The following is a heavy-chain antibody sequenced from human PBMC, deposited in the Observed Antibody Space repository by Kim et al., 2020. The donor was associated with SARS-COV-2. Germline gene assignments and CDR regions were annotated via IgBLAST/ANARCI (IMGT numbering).Heavy chain of an antibody. CDR3: ARDGSSTSGKSLDTPPIDY. CDR2: ISAYNGNT. J-gene: IGHJ4*02. V-gene: IGHV1-18*01. CDR1: GYTFTSYG. D-gene: IGHD2-2*01. Sequence: ASVKVSCKASGYTFTSYGISWVRQAPGQGLEWMGWISAYNGNTNYAQKLQGRVTMTTDTSTSTAYMELRSLRSDDTAVYYCARDGSSTSGKSLDTPPIDYWGQGTLVTVSS.